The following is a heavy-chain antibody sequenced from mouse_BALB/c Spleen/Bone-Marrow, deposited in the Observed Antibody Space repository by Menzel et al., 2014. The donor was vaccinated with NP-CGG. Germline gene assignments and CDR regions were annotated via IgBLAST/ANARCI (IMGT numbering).Heavy chain of an antibody. CDR2: ISGDGSYT. CDR3: ARHAYYDQTEVSFVY. J-gene: IGHJ3*01. D-gene: IGHD2-4*01. CDR1: GFTFXNYG. V-gene: IGHV5-9-2*01. Sequence: EVKVVESGGGLVKSGGSLKLSCAASGFTFXNYGMSWVRQTPEKRLEWVATISGDGSYTFYSDSVKGRFTISRDNAKNNLYLQLSSLRSEDTALYYCARHAYYDQTEVSFVYWGQGTLVTVSA.